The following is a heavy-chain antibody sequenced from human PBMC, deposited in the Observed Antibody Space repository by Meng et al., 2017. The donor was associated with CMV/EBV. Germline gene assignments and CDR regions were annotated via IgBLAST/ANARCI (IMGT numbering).Heavy chain of an antibody. CDR1: GGSFSGYY. D-gene: IGHD3-3*01. Sequence: SETLSLTCAVYGGSFSGYYWSWIRQPPGKGLEWIGEINHSGSTNHNPSLKSRVAISVDTSKNQFSLKLSSVTAADTAVYYCARGSRLRFLEWLLYGRGYFDYWGQGTLVTVSS. J-gene: IGHJ4*02. CDR2: INHSGST. V-gene: IGHV4-34*01. CDR3: ARGSRLRFLEWLLYGRGYFDY.